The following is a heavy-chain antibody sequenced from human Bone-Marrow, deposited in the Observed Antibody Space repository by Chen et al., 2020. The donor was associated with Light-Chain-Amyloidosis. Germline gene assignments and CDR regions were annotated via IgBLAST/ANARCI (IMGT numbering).Heavy chain of an antibody. CDR3: ARGAPIVATSPHDY. V-gene: IGHV1-2*02. Sequence: QEQLVQSGAEMKKPEASVQVYCKASAYTFTSNYTHWVRQAPGQGLEWMGWINPNSGGTNYAQKFQGRVTMTRDTSISTAYMELSRLRSDDTAVYYCARGAPIVATSPHDYWGQGTLVTVSS. CDR1: AYTFTSNY. D-gene: IGHD5-12*01. CDR2: INPNSGGT. J-gene: IGHJ4*02.